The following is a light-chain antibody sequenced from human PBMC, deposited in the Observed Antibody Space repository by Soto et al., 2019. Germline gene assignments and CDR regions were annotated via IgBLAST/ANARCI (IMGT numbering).Light chain of an antibody. Sequence: DIQMTQSPPSLSASVGDRVTITCRASQGIGNSLAWYQQKPGTVPKLLIYSASTVQSGVPSRFSGSGSGTDYTLTISSLQPEDVAAYYCQKYNTVPATFCQGTRLEIK. CDR2: SAS. V-gene: IGKV1-27*01. CDR1: QGIGNS. J-gene: IGKJ5*01. CDR3: QKYNTVPAT.